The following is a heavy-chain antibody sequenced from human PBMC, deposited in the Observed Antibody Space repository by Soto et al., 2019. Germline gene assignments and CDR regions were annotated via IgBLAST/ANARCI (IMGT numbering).Heavy chain of an antibody. CDR3: ARGLDYDILTGSVGWFDP. Sequence: GASVKVSCKASGGTFSSYAISWVRQAPGQGLEWMGGIIPIFGTANYAQKFQGRVTMTADASTSTAYMELRSLRSDDTAVYYCARGLDYDILTGSVGWFDPWGQGTLVTVSS. D-gene: IGHD3-9*01. CDR1: GGTFSSYA. V-gene: IGHV1-69*13. CDR2: IIPIFGTA. J-gene: IGHJ5*02.